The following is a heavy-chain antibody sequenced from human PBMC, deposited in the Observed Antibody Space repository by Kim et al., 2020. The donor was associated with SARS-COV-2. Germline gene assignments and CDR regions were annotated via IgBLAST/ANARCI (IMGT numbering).Heavy chain of an antibody. CDR1: GGSISSDY. J-gene: IGHJ4*02. D-gene: IGHD3-22*01. CDR2: FSYSGTT. CDR3: SRGLSGYYYGDLDY. V-gene: IGHV4-59*01. Sequence: SETLSLTCTVSGGSISSDYWTWIRQPPGKGLEWIGSFSYSGTTNFSPSLKGRVTISADTSKNHLSLKLTSVTAADTAVYYCSRGLSGYYYGDLDYWGQGT.